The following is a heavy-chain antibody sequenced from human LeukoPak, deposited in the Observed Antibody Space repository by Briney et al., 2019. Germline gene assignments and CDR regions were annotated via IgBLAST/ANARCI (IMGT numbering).Heavy chain of an antibody. V-gene: IGHV3-48*02. D-gene: IGHD4-17*01. CDR3: ARSTVTPGY. Sequence: GGSLRLSCAASGFTLSSYSMNWVRQAPGKGLEWVSYISSSSSGTIFYADSVKGRFTISRDNAKNSLHLQMNSLRDEDTAVYYCARSTVTPGYWGQGTLVPVSS. CDR1: GFTLSSYS. CDR2: ISSSSSGTI. J-gene: IGHJ4*02.